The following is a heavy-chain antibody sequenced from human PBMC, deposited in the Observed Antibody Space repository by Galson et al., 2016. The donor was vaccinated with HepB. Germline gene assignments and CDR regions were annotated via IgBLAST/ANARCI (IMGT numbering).Heavy chain of an antibody. Sequence: SETLSLTCTVSGGSISGYYWSWIRQPPGKGLDWIGYFYYSGRTNYNPSLKSRVTISVDTSKNQFSLKLSSVTAADTAVYYCARAWYSSSWFLDAFDIWGQGTMVSVSS. J-gene: IGHJ3*02. D-gene: IGHD6-13*01. V-gene: IGHV4-59*01. CDR3: ARAWYSSSWFLDAFDI. CDR1: GGSISGYY. CDR2: FYYSGRT.